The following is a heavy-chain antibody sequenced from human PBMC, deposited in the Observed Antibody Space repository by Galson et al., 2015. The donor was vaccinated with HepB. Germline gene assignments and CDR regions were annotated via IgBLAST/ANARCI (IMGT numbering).Heavy chain of an antibody. CDR2: VIPMFGTG. D-gene: IGHD1-26*01. V-gene: IGHV1-69*13. CDR3: AARRVGGDYYGMDV. J-gene: IGHJ6*02. CDR1: GDSISNYV. Sequence: SVKVSCKASGDSISNYVFTWVRQAPGQGLQWMGRVIPMFGTGNDGQKFQGRATVTADEVTSTVYMELSSLRSEDTAVYYGAARRVGGDYYGMDVWGQGTRVTVSS.